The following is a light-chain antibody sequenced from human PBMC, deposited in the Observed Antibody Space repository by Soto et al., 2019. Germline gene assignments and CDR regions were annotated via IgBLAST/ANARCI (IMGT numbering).Light chain of an antibody. V-gene: IGLV2-11*01. CDR1: SSDVGGYNY. Sequence: QSVLTQPRSVSGSPGQSVTISCTGTSSDVGGYNYVSWYQQYPGKAPKLMIYDVSKRPSGVPDRFSGSKSGNTASLTISGLHAEDEADYYCCSYAGSYTFVFGGGTKLTVL. J-gene: IGLJ2*01. CDR3: CSYAGSYTFV. CDR2: DVS.